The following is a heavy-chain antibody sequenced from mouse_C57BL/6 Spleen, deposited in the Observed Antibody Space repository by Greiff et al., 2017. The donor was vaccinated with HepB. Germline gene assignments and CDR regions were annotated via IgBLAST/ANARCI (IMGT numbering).Heavy chain of an antibody. D-gene: IGHD2-1*01. CDR3: ARMGYGNYVGYYAMDY. CDR1: GYTFTSYG. CDR2: IYPRSGNT. J-gene: IGHJ4*01. V-gene: IGHV1-81*01. Sequence: QVQLQQSGAELARPGASVKLSCKASGYTFTSYGISWVKQRTGQGLEWIGEIYPRSGNTYYNEKFKGKATLTADKSSSTAYMELRSLTSEDSAVYFCARMGYGNYVGYYAMDYWGQGTSVTVSS.